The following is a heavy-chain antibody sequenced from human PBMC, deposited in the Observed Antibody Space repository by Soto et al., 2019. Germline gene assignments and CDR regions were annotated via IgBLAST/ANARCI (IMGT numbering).Heavy chain of an antibody. V-gene: IGHV1-2*04. Sequence: GPSVKVSCKASGYTFTGYYMHWVRQAPGQGLEWMGWINPNSGGTNYAQKFQGWVTMTRDTSISTAYMELSRLRSDDTAVYYCARDYSDSSGYYPLYYFDYWGQGTLVTVSS. CDR1: GYTFTGYY. J-gene: IGHJ4*02. D-gene: IGHD3-22*01. CDR3: ARDYSDSSGYYPLYYFDY. CDR2: INPNSGGT.